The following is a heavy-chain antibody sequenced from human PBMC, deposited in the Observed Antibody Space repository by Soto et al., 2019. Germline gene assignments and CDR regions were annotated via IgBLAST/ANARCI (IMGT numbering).Heavy chain of an antibody. CDR2: IYSFGST. J-gene: IGHJ4*02. CDR3: ARNKSTVNLIDY. D-gene: IGHD4-17*01. V-gene: IGHV4-4*09. CDR1: GGSISPYY. Sequence: SETLSLTCTGSGGSISPYYWSWIRQPPGKGLEWIGFIYSFGSTNYNASLESRVSMSVDTSKNQVSLKLTSVTAADTAVYYCARNKSTVNLIDYWGQGILVTVSS.